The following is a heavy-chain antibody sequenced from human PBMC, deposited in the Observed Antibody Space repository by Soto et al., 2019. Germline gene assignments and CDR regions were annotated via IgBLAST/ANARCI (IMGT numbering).Heavy chain of an antibody. CDR1: GFIADDYA. D-gene: IGHD4-17*01. CDR2: ISSNSATI. V-gene: IGHV3-9*02. CDR3: GKDMQTGGMTTIHCFDS. Sequence: EVQLVESGGGLVQPGRSLRLSCVASGFIADDYAMHWVRQAPGKGLEWVSGISSNSATINYADSVKGRFTISRDNAKKTLFLQSNSLRPENTAFYYCGKDMQTGGMTTIHCFDSWGQGTVVPVSS. J-gene: IGHJ4*02.